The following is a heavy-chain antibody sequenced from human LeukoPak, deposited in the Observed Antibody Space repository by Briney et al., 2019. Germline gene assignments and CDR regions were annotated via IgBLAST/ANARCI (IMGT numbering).Heavy chain of an antibody. Sequence: PSETLSLTCTVSGGSISSSSYYWGWIRQPPGKGLEWIGSIYYSGSTYYNPSLKSRVTISVDTSKNQFSLKLSSVTAADTAVYYCARVFPDIVVPEGAFDIWGQGTMVTVSS. CDR1: GGSISSSSYY. J-gene: IGHJ3*02. V-gene: IGHV4-39*07. CDR2: IYYSGST. CDR3: ARVFPDIVVPEGAFDI. D-gene: IGHD2-15*01.